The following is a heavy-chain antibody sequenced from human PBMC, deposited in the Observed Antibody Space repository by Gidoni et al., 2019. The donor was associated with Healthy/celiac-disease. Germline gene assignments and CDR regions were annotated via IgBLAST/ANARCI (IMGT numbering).Heavy chain of an antibody. CDR3: ARYGGSYYFDY. CDR2: IIPIFGTA. D-gene: IGHD3-10*01. Sequence: GKASGGTFSSYAISWVRQAPGQGLAWMGGIIPIFGTANYAQKFQGRVTITVDESTSTAYMELSSLRSEDTAVYYCARYGGSYYFDYWGQGTLVTVSS. J-gene: IGHJ4*02. CDR1: GGTFSSYA. V-gene: IGHV1-69*01.